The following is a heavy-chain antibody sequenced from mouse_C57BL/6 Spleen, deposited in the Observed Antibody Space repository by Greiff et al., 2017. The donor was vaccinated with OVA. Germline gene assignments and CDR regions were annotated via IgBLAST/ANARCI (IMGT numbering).Heavy chain of an antibody. CDR3: ARRNGYYRYFDY. D-gene: IGHD2-3*01. CDR1: GYTFTSYW. V-gene: IGHV1-69*01. CDR2: IDPSDSYT. Sequence: VQLQQPGAELVMPGASVKLSCKASGYTFTSYWMHWVKQRPGQGLEWIGEIDPSDSYTNYNQKFKGKSTLTVDKSSSTAYMQLSSLTSEDSAVYYCARRNGYYRYFDYWGQGTTLTVSS. J-gene: IGHJ2*01.